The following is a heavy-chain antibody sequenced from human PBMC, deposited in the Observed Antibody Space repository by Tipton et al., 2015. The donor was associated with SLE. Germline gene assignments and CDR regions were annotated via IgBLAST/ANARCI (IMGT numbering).Heavy chain of an antibody. J-gene: IGHJ4*02. CDR2: MYNGGKS. CDR1: GGSVSRGYYY. Sequence: LRLSCSVSGGSVSRGYYYWTWIRQHPGRGLEWIGYMYNGGKSHYNPSLNSRVSISIDTSKNQFSLKLSSVTAADTAMYYCARAGGTHSLVVDWGQGTLVTVSS. V-gene: IGHV4-31*03. CDR3: ARAGGTHSLVVD. D-gene: IGHD1-7*01.